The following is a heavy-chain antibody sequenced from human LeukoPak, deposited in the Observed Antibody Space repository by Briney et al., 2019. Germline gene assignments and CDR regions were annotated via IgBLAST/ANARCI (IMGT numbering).Heavy chain of an antibody. CDR3: VRDWEGFNFDI. D-gene: IGHD1-26*01. CDR2: IHNSGST. Sequence: SETLSFTCTVSGGSVSSYYWSWIRQPPGEGLEWIAYIHNSGSTNYNPSLKSRATIAVDTSKNQFSLKLSSVTAADTAMYYCVRDWEGFNFDIWGQGTVVTVSS. J-gene: IGHJ3*02. CDR1: GGSVSSYY. V-gene: IGHV4-59*02.